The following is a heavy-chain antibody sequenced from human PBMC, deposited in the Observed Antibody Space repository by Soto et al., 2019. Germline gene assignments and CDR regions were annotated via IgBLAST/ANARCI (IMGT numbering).Heavy chain of an antibody. CDR1: GGSISNSSYY. D-gene: IGHD2-21*01. CDR3: AASCVACGGFNYYGMDV. CDR2: IYYSGST. Sequence: SETLSLTCPVSGGSISNSSYYWGWIRRPPGKGLEWIGTIYYSGSTYYNPSLKSRVTISVDTSKNQFSLKLSSVTAADTAVYYCAASCVACGGFNYYGMDVWGQGTTVTVSS. V-gene: IGHV4-39*07. J-gene: IGHJ6*02.